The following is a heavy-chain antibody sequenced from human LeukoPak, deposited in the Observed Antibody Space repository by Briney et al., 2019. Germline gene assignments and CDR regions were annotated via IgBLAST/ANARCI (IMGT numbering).Heavy chain of an antibody. CDR1: GGSISSYY. CDR3: ARWIRGYYYGMDV. V-gene: IGHV4-59*01. D-gene: IGHD5-18*01. Sequence: PSETLSLTCTVSGGSISSYYWSWIRQPPGKGLEWIGYIYYSGSTNYNPSLKSRVTISVDTSKNQSSLKLSSVTAADTAVYHCARWIRGYYYGMDVWGQGTTVTVSS. J-gene: IGHJ6*02. CDR2: IYYSGST.